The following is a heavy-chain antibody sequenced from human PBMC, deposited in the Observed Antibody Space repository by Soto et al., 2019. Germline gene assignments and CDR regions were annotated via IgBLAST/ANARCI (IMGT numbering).Heavy chain of an antibody. Sequence: QVQLQESGPGLVKPSQTLSLTCIVSGDSISRGGYFWTWIRQHPGKGLEWIGYIYDSGSAFYNPSLEDRVTMSVDTAKNQFSLNLRSVTAADTAVFYCARGILRPNHYMDVWGKGTAVAVSS. CDR1: GDSISRGGYF. D-gene: IGHD1-26*01. V-gene: IGHV4-31*03. CDR2: IYDSGSA. CDR3: ARGILRPNHYMDV. J-gene: IGHJ6*03.